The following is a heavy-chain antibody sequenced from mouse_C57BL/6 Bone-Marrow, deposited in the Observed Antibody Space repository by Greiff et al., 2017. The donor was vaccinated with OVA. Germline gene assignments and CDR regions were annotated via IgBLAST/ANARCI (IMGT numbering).Heavy chain of an antibody. V-gene: IGHV5-17*01. Sequence: EVKLMESGGGLVKPGGSLKLSCAASGFTFSDYGMHWVRQAPEKGLEWVAYISSGSSTIYYADTVKGRFTISRDNAKNTLFLQMTSLRSEDTAMYYCGRSDYDGYYFDYWVQGTTLTVSS. CDR2: ISSGSSTI. CDR3: GRSDYDGYYFDY. CDR1: GFTFSDYG. J-gene: IGHJ2*01. D-gene: IGHD2-4*01.